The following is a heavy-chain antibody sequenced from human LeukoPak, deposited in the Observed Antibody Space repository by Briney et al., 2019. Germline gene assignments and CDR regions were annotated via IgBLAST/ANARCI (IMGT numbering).Heavy chain of an antibody. D-gene: IGHD1-1*01. V-gene: IGHV3-74*01. CDR3: ARDMNGLT. Sequence: PGGSLRLSRATSGFIFGNYRMHWVRQAPGKGLVWVSRINSDGSGTDYAESVKGRFTISRDNAKNTLYLHMSSLRVEDTAVYYCARDMNGLTWGQGTLVTVSS. CDR1: GFIFGNYR. J-gene: IGHJ5*02. CDR2: INSDGSGT.